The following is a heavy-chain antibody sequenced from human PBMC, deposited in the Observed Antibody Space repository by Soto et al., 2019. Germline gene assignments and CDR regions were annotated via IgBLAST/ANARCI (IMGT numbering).Heavy chain of an antibody. D-gene: IGHD2-2*01. CDR2: ISGSGGST. CDR1: GFTFSSYA. Sequence: GGSLRLSCAASGFTFSSYAMSWVRLAPGKGLEWVSAISGSGGSTYYADSVKGRFTISRDNSKNTLYLQMNSLRAEDTAVYYCAKDLFLGPSKRDYWGQGTLVTVSS. CDR3: AKDLFLGPSKRDY. V-gene: IGHV3-23*01. J-gene: IGHJ4*02.